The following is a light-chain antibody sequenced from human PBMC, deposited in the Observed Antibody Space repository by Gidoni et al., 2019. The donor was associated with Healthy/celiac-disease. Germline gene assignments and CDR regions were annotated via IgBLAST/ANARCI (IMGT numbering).Light chain of an antibody. CDR2: AAS. V-gene: IGKV1-39*01. CDR1: QSISSY. J-gene: IGKJ2*01. CDR3: QHTYSTPRT. Sequence: DIQMTQSPSSLSASVGDRVTITCRARQSISSYLNWYRQKPGNAPKLLIYAASSLPSGVPSRFSGSRSGTDFTLTISSLQPEDSATYYCQHTYSTPRTFGHGTKLEIK.